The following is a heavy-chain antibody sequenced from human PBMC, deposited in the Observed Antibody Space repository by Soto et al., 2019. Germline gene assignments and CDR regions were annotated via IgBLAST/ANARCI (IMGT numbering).Heavy chain of an antibody. CDR3: AMGPLYYFDY. V-gene: IGHV3-21*02. Sequence: EVQLVESGGGLVKPGGSLRLSCAASGFIFTSYTMNWVRRAPGKGLEWVSSISSSSTNIHYADSVKGRFTISRDNAKKSLYLQMNSLRAEDTAVYYCAMGPLYYFDYWGQGTLVTVSS. J-gene: IGHJ4*02. CDR1: GFIFTSYT. D-gene: IGHD3-16*01. CDR2: ISSSSTNI.